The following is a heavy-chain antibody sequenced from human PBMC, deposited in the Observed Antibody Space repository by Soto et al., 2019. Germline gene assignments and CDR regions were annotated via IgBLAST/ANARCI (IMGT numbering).Heavy chain of an antibody. D-gene: IGHD3-22*01. J-gene: IGHJ4*02. CDR1: GGSINTGAYY. V-gene: IGHV4-31*03. Sequence: SETLSLTCTVSGGSINTGAYYWSWIRQHPGKGLEWIGYIFYTGSTYYNPSLKSRVTISLDTSENQFSLKLTSVTAADTAVYYCAREKPYYDSSSYSPTWSRGTLVTVSS. CDR3: AREKPYYDSSSYSPT. CDR2: IFYTGST.